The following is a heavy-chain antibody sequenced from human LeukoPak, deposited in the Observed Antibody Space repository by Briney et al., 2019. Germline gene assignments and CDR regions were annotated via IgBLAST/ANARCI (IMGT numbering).Heavy chain of an antibody. D-gene: IGHD3-3*01. CDR2: MSYDGGNK. J-gene: IGHJ6*03. Sequence: GGSLRLSCAASEFSVGSNYMTWVRQAPGKGLEWVTVMSYDGGNKYYADSVKGRFTISRDNAKNSLYLQMNSLRAEDTAVYYCARDYYDFWSGYSAYYYYYYMDVWGKGTTVAVSS. CDR3: ARDYYDFWSGYSAYYYYYYMDV. CDR1: EFSVGSNY. V-gene: IGHV3-30*03.